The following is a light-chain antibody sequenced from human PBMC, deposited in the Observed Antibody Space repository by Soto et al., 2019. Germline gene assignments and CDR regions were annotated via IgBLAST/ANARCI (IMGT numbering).Light chain of an antibody. V-gene: IGLV2-14*01. J-gene: IGLJ2*01. CDR1: SSDVGGYKY. CDR2: EVS. CDR3: ASYTSSSTSVI. Sequence: QSALTQPASVSGSPGQSITISCTGTSSDVGGYKYVSWYQQHPDKAPKLIIFEVSNRPSGISSRFSGSKSGNTASLTSSGLQAEDEADYDCASYTSSSTSVIFGRGTKLTVL.